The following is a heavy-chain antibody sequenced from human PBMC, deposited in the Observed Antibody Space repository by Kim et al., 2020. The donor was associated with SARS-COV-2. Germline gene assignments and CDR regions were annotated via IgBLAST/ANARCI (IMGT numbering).Heavy chain of an antibody. V-gene: IGHV4-34*01. J-gene: IGHJ6*01. D-gene: IGHD5-18*01. CDR1: GGSFSGYY. CDR2: INHSGST. Sequence: SETLSLTCAVYGGSFSGYYWSWIRQPPGKWLEWIGEINHSGSTNYNPSLKSGVTISVDTSKNQFSLKRSSVTAADTAVYYCARDRRLYSYGYIVYYGMDV. CDR3: ARDRRLYSYGYIVYYGMDV.